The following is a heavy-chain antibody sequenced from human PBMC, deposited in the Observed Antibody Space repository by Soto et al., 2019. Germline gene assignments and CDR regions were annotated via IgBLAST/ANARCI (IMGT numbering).Heavy chain of an antibody. V-gene: IGHV4-59*08. CDR3: ARTTYNWNDLDYFDY. Sequence: PSETLSLTCTVSGGSISSYYWSWIRQPPGKGLEWIGYIYYSGSTNYNPSLKSRVTISVDTSKNQFSLKLSSVTAADTAVYYCARTTYNWNDLDYFDYWGQGTLVTVSS. D-gene: IGHD1-20*01. CDR2: IYYSGST. CDR1: GGSISSYY. J-gene: IGHJ4*02.